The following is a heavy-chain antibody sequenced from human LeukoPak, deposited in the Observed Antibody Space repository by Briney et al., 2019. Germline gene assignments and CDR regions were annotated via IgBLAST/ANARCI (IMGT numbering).Heavy chain of an antibody. CDR1: GGSFSRYY. CDR2: IHYSGST. D-gene: IGHD5-12*01. Sequence: SETLSLTCTVSGGSFSRYYWSWIRQPPGKGQEWIGYIHYSGSTNYSPSLKSRVTISMDTSKNQFSLRLSSVTALDTAVYYCARVSGATITTYYGMDVWGQGTTVTVS. J-gene: IGHJ6*02. V-gene: IGHV4-59*01. CDR3: ARVSGATITTYYGMDV.